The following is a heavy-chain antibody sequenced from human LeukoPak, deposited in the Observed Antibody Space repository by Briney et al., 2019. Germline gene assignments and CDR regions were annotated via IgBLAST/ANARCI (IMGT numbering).Heavy chain of an antibody. CDR1: GFTFSSYA. Sequence: PGGSLRLSCAASGFTFSSYAMSRVRQAPGKGLEWVSAISGSGGSTYYADSVKGRFTISRDNSKNTLYLQMNSLRAEDTAVYYCAKSRRDSELWFFFDYWGQGTLVTVSS. CDR3: AKSRRDSELWFFFDY. V-gene: IGHV3-23*01. CDR2: ISGSGGST. D-gene: IGHD5-18*01. J-gene: IGHJ4*02.